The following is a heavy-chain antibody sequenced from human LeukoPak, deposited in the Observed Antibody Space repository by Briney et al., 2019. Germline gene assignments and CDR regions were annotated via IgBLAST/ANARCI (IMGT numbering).Heavy chain of an antibody. J-gene: IGHJ4*02. D-gene: IGHD6-19*01. CDR2: ISYSGTT. V-gene: IGHV4-39*01. CDR1: GGSINTNGHY. CDR3: ARHSRVADSFDN. Sequence: SETLSLTCTVSGGSINTNGHYWGWIRQSPGKGLEWIGSISYSGTTYYNPSLKSRVTISVDTSKNQFSLRLSSVTAADTAVYSCARHSRVADSFDNWGQGTLVTVSS.